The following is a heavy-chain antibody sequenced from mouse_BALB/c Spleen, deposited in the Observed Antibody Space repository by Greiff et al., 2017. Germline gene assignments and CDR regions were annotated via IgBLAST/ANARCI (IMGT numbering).Heavy chain of an antibody. Sequence: VQLQQSGAELVRPGTSVKVSCKASGYAFTNYLIEWVKQRPGQGLEWIGVINPGSGGTNYNEKFKGKATLTADKSSSTAYMQLSSLTSDDSAVYFCARGEYGNYATWFAYWGQGTLVTVSA. CDR2: INPGSGGT. CDR1: GYAFTNYL. J-gene: IGHJ3*01. CDR3: ARGEYGNYATWFAY. D-gene: IGHD2-10*02. V-gene: IGHV1-54*03.